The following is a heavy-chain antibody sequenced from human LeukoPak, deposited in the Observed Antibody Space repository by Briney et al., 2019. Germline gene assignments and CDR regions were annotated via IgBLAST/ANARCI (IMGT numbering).Heavy chain of an antibody. CDR2: IYPNSGGT. Sequence: RGASVKVSCKASGYTFTGYYIHWVRQAPGQGLEWMGWIYPNSGGTDYQGRVTMTRDTSISTAYMELSRLRSDDAAVYYCARVAGGPVNYYMDVWGKGTTVSVSS. J-gene: IGHJ6*03. CDR3: ARVAGGPVNYYMDV. D-gene: IGHD6-19*01. CDR1: GYTFTGYY. V-gene: IGHV1-2*02.